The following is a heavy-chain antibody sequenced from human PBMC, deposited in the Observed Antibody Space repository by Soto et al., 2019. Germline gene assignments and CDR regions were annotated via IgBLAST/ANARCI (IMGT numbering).Heavy chain of an antibody. Sequence: SETLSLTCIVSGESISSSSYYWGWIRQPPGKGLEWIGSIYHSGRTYYNPSLKSRVSISIDTSKNQFSLKLRSVTAADTALYYCARQRTTVVTQAYFDYWGQGALVTVSS. CDR3: ARQRTTVVTQAYFDY. J-gene: IGHJ4*02. V-gene: IGHV4-39*01. CDR2: IYHSGRT. CDR1: GESISSSSYY. D-gene: IGHD2-21*02.